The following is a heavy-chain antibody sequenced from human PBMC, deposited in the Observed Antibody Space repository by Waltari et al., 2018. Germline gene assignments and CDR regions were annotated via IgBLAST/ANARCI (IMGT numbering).Heavy chain of an antibody. J-gene: IGHJ2*01. CDR3: ARLGSGSYAHWYFDL. CDR2: INQSGST. D-gene: IGHD1-26*01. Sequence: QVQLQQWGAGLLKPSETLSLTCAVYGGSFSGYYWSWIRQPPGKGLEWIGEINQSGSTNDNPSLKSRVTISVDTSKNQFSLKLSSVTAADTAVYYCARLGSGSYAHWYFDLWGRGTLVTVSS. V-gene: IGHV4-34*01. CDR1: GGSFSGYY.